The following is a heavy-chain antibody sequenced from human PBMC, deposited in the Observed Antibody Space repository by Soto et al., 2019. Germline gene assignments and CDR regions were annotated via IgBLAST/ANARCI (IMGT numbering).Heavy chain of an antibody. CDR2: IKQDGGER. CDR3: ARAGSENDY. Sequence: ESGGVLVQPGESLRLSCAASGFTFSNYWMSWVRQAPGKGLEWVANIKQDGGERNYVDSVKGRFTIARDNAKNSLYLLLSSLRAEDTAVYYCARAGSENDYWGQGTLVTVSS. J-gene: IGHJ4*02. D-gene: IGHD3-10*01. V-gene: IGHV3-7*05. CDR1: GFTFSNYW.